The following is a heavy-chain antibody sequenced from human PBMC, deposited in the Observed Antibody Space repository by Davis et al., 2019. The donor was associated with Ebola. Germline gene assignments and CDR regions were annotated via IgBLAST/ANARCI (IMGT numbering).Heavy chain of an antibody. CDR2: IYYSGST. Sequence: PSETLSLTCTVSGGSISSSSHYWGWIRQPPGKGLEWIGTIYYSGSTYYNPSLKSRVTISVDTSKEQYSLKLSSVTAADTAMYYCATFPYRSGWWVDYWGQGTLVTVSS. V-gene: IGHV4-39*01. CDR1: GGSISSSSHY. D-gene: IGHD6-19*01. CDR3: ATFPYRSGWWVDY. J-gene: IGHJ4*02.